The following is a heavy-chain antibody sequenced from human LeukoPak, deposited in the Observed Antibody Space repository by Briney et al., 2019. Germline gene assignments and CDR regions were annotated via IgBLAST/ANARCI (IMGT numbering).Heavy chain of an antibody. V-gene: IGHV3-7*03. D-gene: IGHD6-6*01. CDR1: GFTFSGFW. CDR2: INSDGSEG. Sequence: GGSLRPSCAVSGFTFSGFWMSWSRQAPGKGLEWVASINSDGSEGYYADVVKGRFTISRDNAKNSLYLQINSLRVEDTAVYYCARSSYSSSSSVWGQGTMVTVSS. CDR3: ARSSYSSSSSV. J-gene: IGHJ3*01.